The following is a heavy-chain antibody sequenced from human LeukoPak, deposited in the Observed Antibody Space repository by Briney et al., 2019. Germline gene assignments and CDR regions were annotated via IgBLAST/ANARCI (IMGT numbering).Heavy chain of an antibody. CDR1: GFTFSSYS. J-gene: IGHJ4*02. CDR2: ISSSSSYI. V-gene: IGHV3-21*01. CDR3: ARGGVPAAHDY. Sequence: AGGSLRLSCAASGFTFSSYSMNWVRQAPGKGLEWVSSISSSSSYIYYADSVKGRFTISRDNAKNTLYLHMNSLRAEDTAVYYCARGGVPAAHDYWGQGTLVTVSS. D-gene: IGHD2-2*01.